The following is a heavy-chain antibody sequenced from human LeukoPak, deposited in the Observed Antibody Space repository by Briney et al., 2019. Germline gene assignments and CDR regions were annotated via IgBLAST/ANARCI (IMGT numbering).Heavy chain of an antibody. Sequence: QPGGSLRLSCAVSGFPFSNYAMTWVRQAPGKGLEWVSEITGSGNSTYYADSVKGRFTISRDNSKNTLYLQMNSLRAEDTAVYYCARELFDFDYWGQGTLVTVSS. CDR3: ARELFDFDY. CDR2: ITGSGNST. D-gene: IGHD3-10*01. J-gene: IGHJ4*02. V-gene: IGHV3-23*01. CDR1: GFPFSNYA.